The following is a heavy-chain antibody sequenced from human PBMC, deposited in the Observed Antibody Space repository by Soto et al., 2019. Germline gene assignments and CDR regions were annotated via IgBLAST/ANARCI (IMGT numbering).Heavy chain of an antibody. CDR2: IYYAGTT. V-gene: IGHV4-59*08. D-gene: IGHD2-2*01. J-gene: IGHJ1*01. Sequence: PSETLSLTCTVSDGSLSPNYWSWIRQPPGKGLEWLGYIYYAGTTTYNPSLQSRVSISLDTSKNEVSLKLTSVTAADTAVYFCARLGAFYQAMDSWGQGTLVTVPQ. CDR3: ARLGAFYQAMDS. CDR1: DGSLSPNY.